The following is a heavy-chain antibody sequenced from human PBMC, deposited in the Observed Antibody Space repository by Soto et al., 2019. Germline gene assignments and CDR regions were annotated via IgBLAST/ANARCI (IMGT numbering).Heavy chain of an antibody. J-gene: IGHJ4*02. CDR2: ISYEGSNK. CDR1: GFTFSSYA. CDR3: ARDVGSSGCLDY. D-gene: IGHD6-19*01. V-gene: IGHV3-30-3*01. Sequence: GGSLRLSCAASGFTFSSYAMHWVRQAPGKGLEWVAVISYEGSNKYYADSGKGRFTISRDNSKNTLYLQMNSLRAEDTAVYYWARDVGSSGCLDYWGQGTLVTVSS.